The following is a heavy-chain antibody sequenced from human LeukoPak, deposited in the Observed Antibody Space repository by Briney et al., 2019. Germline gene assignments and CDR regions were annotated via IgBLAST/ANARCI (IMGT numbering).Heavy chain of an antibody. V-gene: IGHV3-48*02. CDR3: ATSNGHLDN. J-gene: IGHJ4*02. Sequence: PGGSLRLTCAASGFTFSIYSMNWVRQAPGKGLEWVSYITGSSSKIDYADSVRGRFTISRDNGKNSLYLQMNSLRDEDTAIYYCATSNGHLDNWGQGRLVTVSS. D-gene: IGHD4-11*01. CDR2: ITGSSSKI. CDR1: GFTFSIYS.